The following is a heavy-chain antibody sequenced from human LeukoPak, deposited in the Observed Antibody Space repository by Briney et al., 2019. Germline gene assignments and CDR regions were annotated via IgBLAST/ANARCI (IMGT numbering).Heavy chain of an antibody. V-gene: IGHV4-4*07. J-gene: IGHJ5*02. CDR1: GGSISSYY. Sequence: PSETLSLTCTVSGGSISSYYWSWIRPPAGKGLEWIGRIYTSGSTNYNPSLKSRVTISVDKSKNQFSLKLSSVTAADTAVYYCARGDSSGWYAPSTYNWFDPWGQGTLVTVSS. CDR3: ARGDSSGWYAPSTYNWFDP. CDR2: IYTSGST. D-gene: IGHD6-19*01.